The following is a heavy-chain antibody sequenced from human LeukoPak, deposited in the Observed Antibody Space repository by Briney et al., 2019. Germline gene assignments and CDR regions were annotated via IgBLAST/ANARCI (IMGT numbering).Heavy chain of an antibody. D-gene: IGHD3-22*01. J-gene: IGHJ4*02. CDR3: AKGGITMIVVVSDFDY. V-gene: IGHV3-15*01. CDR2: IKSKTDGGTT. CDR1: GFTFSNAW. Sequence: KTGGSLRLSCAASGFTFSNAWMSWVRQAPGKGLEWVGRIKSKTDGGTTDYAAPVKGRFTISRDNSKNTLYLQMNSLRAEDTAVYYCAKGGITMIVVVSDFDYWGQGTLVTVSS.